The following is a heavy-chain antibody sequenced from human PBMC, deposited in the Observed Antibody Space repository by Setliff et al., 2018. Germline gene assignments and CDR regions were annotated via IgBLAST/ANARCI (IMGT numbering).Heavy chain of an antibody. CDR1: GFSFSRHW. J-gene: IGHJ6*03. CDR3: ARAVGSSSGWYNYYYYMDV. Sequence: PGGSLRLSCVVSGFSFSRHWMSWVRQAPGKGLEWVADIKQDGSEKYYVDSVKGRFTISRDNAKNSLYLQMNSLRAEDTAVYYCARAVGSSSGWYNYYYYMDVWGKGTTVTVSS. V-gene: IGHV3-7*03. D-gene: IGHD6-19*01. CDR2: IKQDGSEK.